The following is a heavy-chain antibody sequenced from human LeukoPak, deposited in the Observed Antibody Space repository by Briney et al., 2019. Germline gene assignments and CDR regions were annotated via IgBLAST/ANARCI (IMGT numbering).Heavy chain of an antibody. CDR2: IYHSGST. J-gene: IGHJ5*02. Sequence: SGTLSLTCAVSGGSISSINWWSWVRQPPGKRLEYIWEIYHSGSTNYNPSLKSPVTISVDKSNNQFSLKMRSVTAADTAVYSCARGIDQSSFDPWGQGTLVTVSS. V-gene: IGHV4-4*02. D-gene: IGHD2-21*01. CDR1: GGSISSINW. CDR3: ARGIDQSSFDP.